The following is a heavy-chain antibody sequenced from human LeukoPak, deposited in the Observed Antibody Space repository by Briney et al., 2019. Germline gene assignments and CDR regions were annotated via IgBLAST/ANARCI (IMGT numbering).Heavy chain of an antibody. CDR3: ARDYCSGGSCNYRWFDP. CDR1: GYTFSSYG. CDR2: ISGYNGNR. Sequence: GASVKVSCKASGYTFSSYGISWVRQAPGQGLEWMGWISGYNGNRKYAQKLQGRVTMTTDTSTSTAYMELRSLRSDDTAVYYCARDYCSGGSCNYRWFDPWGQGTLVTVSS. V-gene: IGHV1-18*01. J-gene: IGHJ5*02. D-gene: IGHD2-15*01.